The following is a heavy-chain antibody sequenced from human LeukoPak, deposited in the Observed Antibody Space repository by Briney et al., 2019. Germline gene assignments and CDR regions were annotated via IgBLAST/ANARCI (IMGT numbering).Heavy chain of an antibody. CDR1: GYTFTGYY. J-gene: IGHJ4*02. CDR3: ASYSSTLRWYFDY. V-gene: IGHV1-2*06. Sequence: GASVKVSCKASGYTFTGYYMHWVRQAPGQGLEWMGRINPNSGGTNYAQKFQGRVTMTRDTSISTAYMELSRLRSDDTAVYYCASYSSTLRWYFDYWGQGTLVTVSS. D-gene: IGHD6-13*01. CDR2: INPNSGGT.